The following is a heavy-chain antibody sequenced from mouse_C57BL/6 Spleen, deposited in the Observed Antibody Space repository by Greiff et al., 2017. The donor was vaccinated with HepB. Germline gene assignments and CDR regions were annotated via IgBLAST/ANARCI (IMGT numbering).Heavy chain of an antibody. V-gene: IGHV1-61*01. CDR2: IYPSDSDT. J-gene: IGHJ4*01. CDR3: ARSYYSYPYAMDY. Sequence: VQLQQPGAELVRPGSSVKLSCKASGYTFTSYWMDWVKQRPGQGLEWIGNIYPSDSDTHYNQKFKNKATLTVDKSSSTAYMQLSSLTAEDSAVYYCARSYYSYPYAMDYWGQGTSVTVSS. D-gene: IGHD2-12*01. CDR1: GYTFTSYW.